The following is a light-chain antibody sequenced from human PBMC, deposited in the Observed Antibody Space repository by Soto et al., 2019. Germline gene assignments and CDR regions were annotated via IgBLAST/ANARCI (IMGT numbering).Light chain of an antibody. V-gene: IGKV3-20*01. CDR1: QSVSSNY. J-gene: IGKJ1*01. Sequence: EIVLTQSPGTLSLSPGERVTLSCRASQSVSSNYLAWYQQKPGQAPRLLIYGASNRATGIPDRFSGSGSGTDFPLTIRRLEPEDFAVYYCQECGSSPTFGPGTKVEIE. CDR3: QECGSSPT. CDR2: GAS.